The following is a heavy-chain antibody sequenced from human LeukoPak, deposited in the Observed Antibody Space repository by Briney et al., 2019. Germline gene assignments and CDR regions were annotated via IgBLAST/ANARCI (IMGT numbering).Heavy chain of an antibody. Sequence: ASVKVSCKASGYTFTSYGISWVRQAPGQGLEWMGWISAYNGNTNYAQKPQGRVTMTTDTSTSTAYMELRSLRSDDTAVYYCARVTASTLWFGELSQFDPWGQGTLVTVSS. CDR2: ISAYNGNT. CDR1: GYTFTSYG. V-gene: IGHV1-18*01. J-gene: IGHJ5*02. CDR3: ARVTASTLWFGELSQFDP. D-gene: IGHD3-10*01.